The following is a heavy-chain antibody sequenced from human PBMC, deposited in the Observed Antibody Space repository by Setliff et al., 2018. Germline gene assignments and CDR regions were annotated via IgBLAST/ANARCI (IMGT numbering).Heavy chain of an antibody. D-gene: IGHD6-19*01. Sequence: SVKVSCKASGGTFSSYTISWVRQAPGQGLEWMGRIIPILGIANYAQKFQGRVTITADKSTSTAYMELSSLRSEDTAVYYCAAPTGYSSGWYDAFDIWGQGTMVTVSS. CDR3: AAPTGYSSGWYDAFDI. J-gene: IGHJ3*02. CDR2: IIPILGIA. CDR1: GGTFSSYT. V-gene: IGHV1-69*02.